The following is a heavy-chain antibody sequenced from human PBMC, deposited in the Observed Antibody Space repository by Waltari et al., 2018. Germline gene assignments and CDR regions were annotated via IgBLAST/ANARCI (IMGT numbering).Heavy chain of an antibody. CDR3: AREGGYCSGGSCRWFDP. CDR1: GSTFSSYA. CDR2: INSNSYI. Sequence: EVQLVESGGGLVKPGGSLRLSCAASGSTFSSYALNWVRQAPGKGLEWVSSINSNSYIYYADSVKGRFTISRDNAKNSLYLQMNSLRAEDTAVYYCAREGGYCSGGSCRWFDPWGQGTLVTVSS. J-gene: IGHJ5*02. D-gene: IGHD2-15*01. V-gene: IGHV3-21*01.